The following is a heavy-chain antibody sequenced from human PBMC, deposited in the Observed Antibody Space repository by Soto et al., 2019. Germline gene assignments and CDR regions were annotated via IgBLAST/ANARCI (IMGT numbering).Heavy chain of an antibody. J-gene: IGHJ4*02. CDR3: ARDFGLGYNSTFDY. CDR1: GFSFNNHA. D-gene: IGHD1-1*01. V-gene: IGHV3-33*01. Sequence: QVQLVQSGGGVVQPGRSLRLSCAASGFSFNNHAMHWVRQAPGKGLEWVALIYPDGRYEYYADSVKGRFTISRDSSTRTVFLQMNSLRVEDTAVYYCARDFGLGYNSTFDYWGQGTLVTVSS. CDR2: IYPDGRYE.